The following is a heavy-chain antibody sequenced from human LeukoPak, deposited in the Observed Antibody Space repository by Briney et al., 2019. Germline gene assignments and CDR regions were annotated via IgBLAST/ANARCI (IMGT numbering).Heavy chain of an antibody. D-gene: IGHD1-26*01. Sequence: GGSLRLSCAASGFTLTSDSMNWVRQAPGKGLEWISYISCGATTTYYADFVKGRFTISRDNAKNSLYLQMNSLRVDDTAVYYCAKGTVGAKYWGQGTLVIVSS. CDR2: ISCGATTT. V-gene: IGHV3-48*04. CDR3: AKGTVGAKY. J-gene: IGHJ4*02. CDR1: GFTLTSDS.